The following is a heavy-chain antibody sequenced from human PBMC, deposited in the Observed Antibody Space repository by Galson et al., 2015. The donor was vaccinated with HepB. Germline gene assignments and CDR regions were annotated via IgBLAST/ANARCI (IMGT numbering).Heavy chain of an antibody. V-gene: IGHV1-24*01. CDR2: FDPEDGET. Sequence: SVKVSCKVSGYTLTELSMHWVRQAPGKGLEWMGGFDPEDGETIYAQKFQGRVTMTEDTSTDTAYMELSSLRSEDTAVYYCATPGDSGSPYGMDVWGQGTTVTVSS. J-gene: IGHJ6*02. CDR1: GYTLTELS. CDR3: ATPGDSGSPYGMDV. D-gene: IGHD3-10*01.